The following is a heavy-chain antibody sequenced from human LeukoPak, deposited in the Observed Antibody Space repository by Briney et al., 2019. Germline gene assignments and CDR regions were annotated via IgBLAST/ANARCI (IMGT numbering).Heavy chain of an antibody. CDR1: GFTFSSYA. D-gene: IGHD3-22*01. V-gene: IGHV3-23*01. CDR2: VGVDGTR. CDR3: AKTQGYYDY. J-gene: IGHJ4*02. Sequence: GGSLSLSCAASGFTFSSYAMSWVRQAPGKGPEWVSGVGVDGTRYYVDSVKGRFTVSRDTAKNTLYPQMSSLRAEDTAIYYCAKTQGYYDYWGQGTLVTVSS.